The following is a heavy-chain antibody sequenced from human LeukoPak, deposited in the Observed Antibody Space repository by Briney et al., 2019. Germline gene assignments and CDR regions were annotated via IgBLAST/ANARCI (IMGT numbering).Heavy chain of an antibody. Sequence: GGSLRLSCAASGFTVSGNYMSWVRQAPGKGLEWVSVIYSDGSTYYADSVKGRFTISRDNSKNTLYLQMNSLRAEDTAVYHCARDRRSSSWALFDCWGQGTLVTVSS. D-gene: IGHD6-13*01. V-gene: IGHV3-53*01. J-gene: IGHJ4*02. CDR1: GFTVSGNY. CDR3: ARDRRSSSWALFDC. CDR2: IYSDGST.